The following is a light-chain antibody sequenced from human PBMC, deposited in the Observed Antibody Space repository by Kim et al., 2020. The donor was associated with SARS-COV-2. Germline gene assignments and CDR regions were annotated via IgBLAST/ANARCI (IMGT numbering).Light chain of an antibody. Sequence: DIQMTQSPSSLSASVGDRVTITCRATRNIANFLNWYQQKPGKAPILLLYGAFSLQSGVPSRFSGSGSGTDFTLTITSLQPEDFATYYCQQSYSTPYTFGQGTKLEI. J-gene: IGKJ2*01. CDR1: RNIANF. CDR2: GAF. CDR3: QQSYSTPYT. V-gene: IGKV1-39*01.